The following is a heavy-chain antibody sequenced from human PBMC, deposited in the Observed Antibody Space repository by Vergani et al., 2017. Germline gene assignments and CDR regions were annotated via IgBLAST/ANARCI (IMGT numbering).Heavy chain of an antibody. Sequence: QVRLVESGGGVVQPGRSLRLSCAASGFSFTSYGMHWVRQPPGKGLEWVANISFERNKKDYTEGVRGLFTISRDSSKTLYLQMDSLRVKDTAMYFCARDLSYSTAWPFFDARGQGTLVTVSS. CDR3: ARDLSYSTAWPFFDA. CDR1: GFSFTSYG. D-gene: IGHD4-11*01. CDR2: ISFERNKK. J-gene: IGHJ4*02. V-gene: IGHV3-30*03.